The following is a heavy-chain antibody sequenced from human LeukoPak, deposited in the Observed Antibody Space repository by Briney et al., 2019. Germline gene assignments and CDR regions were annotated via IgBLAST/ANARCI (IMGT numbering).Heavy chain of an antibody. Sequence: ASVKVPCKASGYTFTSYGISWVRQAPGQGLEWMGWISAYNGNTNYAQKLQGRVTMTTDTSTSTAYMELRSLRSDDTAVYYCARDREEYSGSQPDAFDIWGQGTMVTVSS. CDR2: ISAYNGNT. CDR3: ARDREEYSGSQPDAFDI. V-gene: IGHV1-18*01. J-gene: IGHJ3*02. CDR1: GYTFTSYG. D-gene: IGHD1-26*01.